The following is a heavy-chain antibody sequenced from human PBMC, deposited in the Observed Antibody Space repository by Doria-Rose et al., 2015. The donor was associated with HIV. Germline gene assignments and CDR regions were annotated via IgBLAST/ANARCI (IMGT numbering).Heavy chain of an antibody. D-gene: IGHD5-12*01. CDR1: GDSITNFY. CDR3: ARDSIDMATRQNEAVDI. CDR2: VHYTGDT. V-gene: IGHV4-59*01. Sequence: QVQLQESGPGVVKPSETLSLTCTVSGDSITNFYWSWIRQPPGKGLEWIGFVHYTGDTKYNPSLKSRVTMSVDTSTNQFSLKLTSVTAADTDIYYYARDSIDMATRQNEAVDIWGQGTMVIVSS. J-gene: IGHJ3*02.